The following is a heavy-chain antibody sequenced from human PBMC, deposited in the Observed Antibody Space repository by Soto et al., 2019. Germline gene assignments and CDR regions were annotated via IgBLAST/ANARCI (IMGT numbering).Heavy chain of an antibody. J-gene: IGHJ6*02. D-gene: IGHD3-10*01. CDR2: TYPGDSDT. Sequence: GVSLKISCKGSGYSFTSYWIGWVRQMPGKGLEWMGITYPGDSDTRYSPSFQGQVTISADKSISTAYLQWSSLKASDTAMYYCARLTMVRGYGRHYYYYYGMDVWGQGTTVTVSS. V-gene: IGHV5-51*01. CDR1: GYSFTSYW. CDR3: ARLTMVRGYGRHYYYYYGMDV.